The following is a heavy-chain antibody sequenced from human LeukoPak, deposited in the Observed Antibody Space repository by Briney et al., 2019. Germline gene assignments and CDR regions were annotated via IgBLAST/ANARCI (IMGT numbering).Heavy chain of an antibody. Sequence: GGSLILSCAASGFTFSSYEMNWVRQAPGKGLEWASYISSSGSTIYYADSVKGRFTISRDNAKNSLYLQMNSLRAEDTAVYYCARGGSRGMDVWGQGTTVTVSS. CDR1: GFTFSSYE. V-gene: IGHV3-48*03. CDR2: ISSSGSTI. J-gene: IGHJ6*02. D-gene: IGHD1-26*01. CDR3: ARGGSRGMDV.